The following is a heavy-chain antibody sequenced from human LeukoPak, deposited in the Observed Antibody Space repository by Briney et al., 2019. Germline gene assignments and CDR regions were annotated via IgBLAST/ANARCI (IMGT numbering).Heavy chain of an antibody. Sequence: SVTVSCTASGGTFSSYAISWVRQAPGQGLEWMGGIIPIFGTANYAQKFQGRVTITADESTSTAYMELSSLRSEDTAVYYCAVYYDSRTDAFDIWGQGTMVTVSS. V-gene: IGHV1-69*13. CDR1: GGTFSSYA. J-gene: IGHJ3*02. CDR3: AVYYDSRTDAFDI. CDR2: IIPIFGTA. D-gene: IGHD3-22*01.